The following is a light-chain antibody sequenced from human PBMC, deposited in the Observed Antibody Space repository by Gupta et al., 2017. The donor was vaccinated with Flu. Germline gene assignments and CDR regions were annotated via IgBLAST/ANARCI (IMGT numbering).Light chain of an antibody. Sequence: PFSLSASVGDRVTITCRANQRIVRYLNWYQQKPGKAPKLLIYAASTVENGAPSRFSGGGSGTDFTLTITRLQPEDFATYYCQQRDSPLLTFGGGTKVEIK. J-gene: IGKJ4*01. CDR2: AAS. V-gene: IGKV1-39*01. CDR3: QQRDSPLLT. CDR1: QRIVRY.